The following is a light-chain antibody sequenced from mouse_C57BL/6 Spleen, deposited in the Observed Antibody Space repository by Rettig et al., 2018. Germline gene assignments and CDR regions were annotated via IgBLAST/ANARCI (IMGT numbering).Light chain of an antibody. Sequence: QIILTQFPAIMSASPGEKVTITCSASSSVSYMHWFQQKPGTSPKLWIYGTSTLASGVPARFSGSGSGTSYSLTISRMEAEDAATYYCQQRSSYPFTFGSGTKLEIK. CDR1: SSVSY. J-gene: IGKJ4*01. CDR2: GTS. V-gene: IGKV4-57*01. CDR3: QQRSSYPFT.